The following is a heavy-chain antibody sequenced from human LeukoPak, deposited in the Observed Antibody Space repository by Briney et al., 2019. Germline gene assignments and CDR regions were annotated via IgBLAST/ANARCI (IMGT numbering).Heavy chain of an antibody. J-gene: IGHJ3*02. CDR3: ARDPTTVTKGLDI. CDR2: VSYIGST. CDR1: GVSISSHY. Sequence: PSETLSLTCTVPGVSISSHYWTWIRQPPGKGLEWIGYVSYIGSTNYNPSLKSRVTISVDTSKNQFSLKLSSVTAADAAVYFCARDPTTVTKGLDIWGQGTMVTVSS. V-gene: IGHV4-59*11. D-gene: IGHD4-17*01.